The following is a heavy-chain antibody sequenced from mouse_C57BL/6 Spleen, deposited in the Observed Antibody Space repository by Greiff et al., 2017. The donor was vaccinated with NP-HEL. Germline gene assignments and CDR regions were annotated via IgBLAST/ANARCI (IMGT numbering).Heavy chain of an antibody. CDR1: GFTFSSYA. D-gene: IGHD2-3*01. V-gene: IGHV5-4*01. J-gene: IGHJ2*01. CDR3: ARGDGYDY. CDR2: ISDGGSYT. Sequence: EVQGVESGGGLVKPGGSLKLSCAASGFTFSSYAMSWVRQTPEKRLEWVATISDGGSYTYYPDNVKGRFTISRDNTKNNLYLQMSHLKSEDTARYYCARGDGYDYWGQGTTLTVAS.